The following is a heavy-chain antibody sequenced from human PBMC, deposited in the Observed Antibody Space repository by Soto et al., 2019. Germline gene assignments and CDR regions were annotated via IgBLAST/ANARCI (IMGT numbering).Heavy chain of an antibody. D-gene: IGHD4-17*01. Sequence: EVQLVASGGGLVQPGASLRLSCAASGVTVSNNYMSWVRQAPGKGLEWVSVIYSVGSTSYADSVKGRFTISRDNSKNMVYLQMNSLRAEDTAVYYCARNRPETKYGYWGQGTLVTVSS. CDR3: ARNRPETKYGY. CDR1: GVTVSNNY. CDR2: IYSVGST. V-gene: IGHV3-66*01. J-gene: IGHJ4*02.